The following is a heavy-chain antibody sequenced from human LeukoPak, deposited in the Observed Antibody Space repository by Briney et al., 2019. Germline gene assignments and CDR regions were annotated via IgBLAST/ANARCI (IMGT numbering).Heavy chain of an antibody. CDR1: GFTFSNAW. CDR2: IKSKTDGGTT. Sequence: GGSLRLSCAASGFTFSNAWMSWVRQAPGKGLEWVGRIKSKTDGGTTDYAAPVKGRFTISRDDSKNTLYLQMNSLKTEDTAVYYCTRDRAGYCSSTSCYTGDAFDIWGQGTMVTVSS. CDR3: TRDRAGYCSSTSCYTGDAFDI. V-gene: IGHV3-15*01. J-gene: IGHJ3*02. D-gene: IGHD2-2*02.